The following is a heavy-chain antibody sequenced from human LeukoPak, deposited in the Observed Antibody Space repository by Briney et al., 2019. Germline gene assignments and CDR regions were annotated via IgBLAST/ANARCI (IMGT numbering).Heavy chain of an antibody. CDR1: GFTFSSYG. J-gene: IGHJ6*02. V-gene: IGHV3-33*01. CDR2: IWYDGSNK. Sequence: GGSLRLSCAASGFTFSSYGMHWVRQAPGKGLEWVAVIWYDGSNKYYADSVKGRFTISRDNSKNTLYLQMNSLRAEDTAVYCCARTSRLESSGMDVWGQGTTVTVSS. D-gene: IGHD3-3*01. CDR3: ARTSRLESSGMDV.